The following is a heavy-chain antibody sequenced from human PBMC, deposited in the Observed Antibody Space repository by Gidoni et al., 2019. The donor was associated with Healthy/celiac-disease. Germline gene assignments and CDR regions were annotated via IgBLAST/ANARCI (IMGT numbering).Heavy chain of an antibody. J-gene: IGHJ4*02. V-gene: IGHV3-15*07. CDR2: IKSKTDGGTT. D-gene: IGHD3-9*01. Sequence: EVQLVESGGGLVKPGGSLRLSCAASGFTFSNAWWNWVRQAPGKGLEWVGRIKSKTDGGTTDYAAPVKGRFTISRDDSKNTLYLQMNSLKTEDTAVYYCTTDLNFRYFDWLLFNWGQGTLVTVSS. CDR3: TTDLNFRYFDWLLFN. CDR1: GFTFSNAW.